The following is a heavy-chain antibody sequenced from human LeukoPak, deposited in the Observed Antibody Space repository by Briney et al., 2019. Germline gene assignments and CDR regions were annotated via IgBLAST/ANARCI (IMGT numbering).Heavy chain of an antibody. CDR1: GGTFSSYA. D-gene: IGHD6-6*01. Sequence: GASVKVSCKASGGTFSSYAISWVRQAPGQGLEWMGWINPNSGGTNYAQKFQGRVTMTRDTSISTAYMELSRLRSDDTAVYYCARDAGMAGRPPGNWFDPWGQGTLVTVSS. J-gene: IGHJ5*02. CDR3: ARDAGMAGRPPGNWFDP. CDR2: INPNSGGT. V-gene: IGHV1-2*02.